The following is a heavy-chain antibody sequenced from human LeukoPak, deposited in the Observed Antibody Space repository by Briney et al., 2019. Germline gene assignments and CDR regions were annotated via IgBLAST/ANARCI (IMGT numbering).Heavy chain of an antibody. CDR1: GYTLTELS. CDR3: ASGTATDDYYYYYYMDV. V-gene: IGHV1-24*01. CDR2: FDPEDGET. J-gene: IGHJ6*03. D-gene: IGHD2-21*02. Sequence: ASVKVSCKVSGYTLTELSMHWVRQAPGKGLEWMGGFDPEDGETIYAQKFQGRVTMTEDTSTNTAHMELSSLRSEDTAVYYCASGTATDDYYYYYYMDVWGKGTTVTVSS.